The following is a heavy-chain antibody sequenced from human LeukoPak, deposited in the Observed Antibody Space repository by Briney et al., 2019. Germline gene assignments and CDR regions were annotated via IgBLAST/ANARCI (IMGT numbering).Heavy chain of an antibody. Sequence: ASVKVPCKASGYTFTGYYMHWVRQAPGQGLEWMGWINPNSGGTNYAQKFQGRVTMTRDTSISTAYMELSRLRSDDTAVYYCARYYDSSGEYYFDYWGQGTLVTVSS. D-gene: IGHD3-22*01. V-gene: IGHV1-2*02. CDR3: ARYYDSSGEYYFDY. J-gene: IGHJ4*02. CDR1: GYTFTGYY. CDR2: INPNSGGT.